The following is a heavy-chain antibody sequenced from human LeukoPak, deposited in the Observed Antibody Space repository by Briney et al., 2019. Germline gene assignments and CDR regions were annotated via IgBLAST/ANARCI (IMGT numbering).Heavy chain of an antibody. V-gene: IGHV3-48*03. J-gene: IGHJ4*02. CDR3: AKEGSGVYSSSWYDRYPFGY. CDR2: ISSSGSTI. Sequence: GGSLRLSCAASGFTFSSYEMNWVRQAPGKELEWVSYISSSGSTIYYADSVKGRFTISRDNAKNSLYLQMNSLRAEDTAVYYCAKEGSGVYSSSWYDRYPFGYWGQGTLVTVSS. CDR1: GFTFSSYE. D-gene: IGHD6-13*01.